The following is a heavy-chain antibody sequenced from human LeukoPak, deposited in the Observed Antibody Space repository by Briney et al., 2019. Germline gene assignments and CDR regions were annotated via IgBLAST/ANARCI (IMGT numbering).Heavy chain of an antibody. CDR2: INSSSSGV. V-gene: IGHV3-48*01. D-gene: IGHD3-22*01. CDR3: ARDRYFDTSGYSRSQDY. CDR1: GFTFSSYG. Sequence: GGSLRLSCAASGFTFSSYGMNWVRQAPGKGLEWISYINSSSSGVYYADSVKGRFTISRDNAKNTLYLQMNSLRSEDTAVYYCARDRYFDTSGYSRSQDYWGQGTLVTVSP. J-gene: IGHJ4*02.